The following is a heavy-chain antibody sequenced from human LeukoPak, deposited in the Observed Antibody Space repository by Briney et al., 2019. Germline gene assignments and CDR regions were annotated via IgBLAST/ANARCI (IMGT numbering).Heavy chain of an antibody. V-gene: IGHV4-59*01. D-gene: IGHD5-18*01. CDR2: IHYSGST. CDR3: ARGARGYSYGPYDY. CDR1: GGSISSYY. Sequence: KSSETLSLTCTVSGGSISSYYWSWIRQPPGKGLEWSGYIHYSGSTDYNPSLKSRVTISIDTSKTQFYLILSSVTAAETAVYYCARGARGYSYGPYDYWGQGTLVTVSS. J-gene: IGHJ4*02.